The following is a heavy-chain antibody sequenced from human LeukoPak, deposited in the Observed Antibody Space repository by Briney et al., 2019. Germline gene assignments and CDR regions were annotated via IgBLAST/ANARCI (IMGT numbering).Heavy chain of an antibody. J-gene: IGHJ5*02. V-gene: IGHV3-30*02. CDR3: WKDYGASGAGGAWLDL. Sequence: PGGSPRFSCSAAGVTFRNYGMHWVRHAPGKGLEWVSFNRYDGGGKYYGDSVKGRFTISRDNSKNTLYLQLTSLSVADTAVYYCWKDYGASGAGGAWLDLRGQGTQVTVSS. CDR1: GVTFRNYG. CDR2: NRYDGGGK. D-gene: IGHD4/OR15-4a*01.